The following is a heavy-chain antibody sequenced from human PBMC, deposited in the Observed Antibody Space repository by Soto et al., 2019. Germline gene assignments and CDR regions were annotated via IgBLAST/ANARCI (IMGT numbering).Heavy chain of an antibody. V-gene: IGHV1-69*13. CDR3: AKELGKAATEPFDP. D-gene: IGHD6-13*01. J-gene: IGHJ5*02. CDR1: GGTFSSYA. CDR2: IIPIFGTA. Sequence: SVKVSCKASGGTFSSYAISWVRQAPGQGLEWMGGIIPIFGTANYAQKFQGRVTITADESTSTAYMELNSLRVEDTAVYYCAKELGKAATEPFDPWGQGTLVTVSS.